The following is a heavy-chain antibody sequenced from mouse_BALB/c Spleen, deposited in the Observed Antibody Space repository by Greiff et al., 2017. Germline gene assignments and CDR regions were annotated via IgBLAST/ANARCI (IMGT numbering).Heavy chain of an antibody. Sequence: EVKLMESGGGLVKPGGSLKLSCAASGFTFSSYAMSWVRQTPEKRLEWVASISSGGSTYYPDSVKGRFTISRDNARNILYLQMSSLRSEDTAMYYCARRLGDYWGQGTTLTVSS. CDR3: ARRLGDY. D-gene: IGHD4-1*01. V-gene: IGHV5-6-5*01. CDR2: ISSGGST. J-gene: IGHJ2*01. CDR1: GFTFSSYA.